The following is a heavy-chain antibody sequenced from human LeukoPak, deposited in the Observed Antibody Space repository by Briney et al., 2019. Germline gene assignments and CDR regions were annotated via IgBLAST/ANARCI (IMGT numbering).Heavy chain of an antibody. CDR3: ARARGAHGDDGPTLSS. CDR2: TSYDGSNK. Sequence: GGSLRLSCAASGFTLSSYGMHWVRQAPGKGLEWVAVTSYDGSNKYYADSVKGRFAISRDNSKNTVNLQMNSLRAEDTAVYYCARARGAHGDDGPTLSSWGQGTLVTVSS. V-gene: IGHV3-30*03. J-gene: IGHJ5*02. CDR1: GFTLSSYG. D-gene: IGHD4-17*01.